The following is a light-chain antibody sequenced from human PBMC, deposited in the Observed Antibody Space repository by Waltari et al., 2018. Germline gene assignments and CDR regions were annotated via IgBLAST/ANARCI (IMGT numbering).Light chain of an antibody. CDR3: QAADYSGSYVV. Sequence: SYQLTQPPSVSVSPGHTARITCSADVLSQQDAYWDRQKPGQAATLVIFKDNERPSGMPDRVSGSNTGSTPTLPISGDQGEDEADYYCQAADYSGSYVVFGGGTKVTVL. CDR2: KDN. CDR1: VLSQQD. V-gene: IGLV3-25*03. J-gene: IGLJ2*01.